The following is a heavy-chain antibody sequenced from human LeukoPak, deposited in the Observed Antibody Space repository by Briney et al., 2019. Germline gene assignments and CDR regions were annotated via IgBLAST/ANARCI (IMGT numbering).Heavy chain of an antibody. V-gene: IGHV3-66*01. D-gene: IGHD6-19*01. CDR2: IYSGGST. J-gene: IGHJ4*02. Sequence: PGGSLRLSCAASGFTVSSNYMSWVRQAPGKGLEWVSVIYSGGSTYYADSVKGRFTISRDNSKNTLYLQMNSLRAEDTAVYYCVRGYSSGWPINYFDYWGQGTLVTVSS. CDR1: GFTVSSNY. CDR3: VRGYSSGWPINYFDY.